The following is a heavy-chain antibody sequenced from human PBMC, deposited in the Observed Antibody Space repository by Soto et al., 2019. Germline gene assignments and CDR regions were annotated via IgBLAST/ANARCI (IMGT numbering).Heavy chain of an antibody. Sequence: XSVKVSCKASVYTFTSYYMHWVRQAPGQGLEWMGIINPSGGSTSYAQKFQGRVTMTRDTSTSTVYMELSSLRSEDTAVYYCAREGRPDIVVVVAARDAFDIWGQGKMVTVSS. V-gene: IGHV1-46*01. CDR1: VYTFTSYY. CDR2: INPSGGST. D-gene: IGHD2-15*01. J-gene: IGHJ3*02. CDR3: AREGRPDIVVVVAARDAFDI.